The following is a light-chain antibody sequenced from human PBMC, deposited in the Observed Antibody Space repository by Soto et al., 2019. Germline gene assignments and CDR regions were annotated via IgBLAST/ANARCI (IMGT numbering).Light chain of an antibody. CDR2: GAS. CDR3: HQYSTSPLT. J-gene: IGKJ4*01. Sequence: IALTQSPVTRSASPWETIPLVCMASQRLSSNLAWYQQKPGQAPRLLIYGASTRATGVPARFSGSRSGTDFTLTISRLEPEDFAVYYCHQYSTSPLTFGGGTKVDIK. V-gene: IGKV3D-15*02. CDR1: QRLSSN.